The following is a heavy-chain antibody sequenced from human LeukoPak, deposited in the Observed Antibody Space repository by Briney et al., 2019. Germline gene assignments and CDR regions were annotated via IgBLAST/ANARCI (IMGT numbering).Heavy chain of an antibody. Sequence: ASVKVSCKPSGYTFTNYDINWVRQAAGQGLEWMGWMNPKSGNTGSAQRFQGRVTMTRDTSISTAYVELSSLRSEDTAVYYCAVLPPYDFWSGRTQLYYFDYWGQGTLVTVSS. CDR3: AVLPPYDFWSGRTQLYYFDY. CDR1: GYTFTNYD. D-gene: IGHD3-3*01. CDR2: MNPKSGNT. J-gene: IGHJ4*02. V-gene: IGHV1-8*01.